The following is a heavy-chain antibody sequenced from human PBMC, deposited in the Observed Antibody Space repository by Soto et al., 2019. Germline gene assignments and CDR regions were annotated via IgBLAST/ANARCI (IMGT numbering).Heavy chain of an antibody. V-gene: IGHV1-18*01. Sequence: QVQLVQSGAEVKKPGASVKVSCKASGYTFTSYGISWVRQAPGQGLEWMGWISAYNGNTNYAQKLQGRVTMPTDTSKSTAYMELRSLRSDDTAVYYCATRKLRAVAGRFTSDYWGQGTLVTVSS. CDR2: ISAYNGNT. D-gene: IGHD6-19*01. J-gene: IGHJ4*02. CDR1: GYTFTSYG. CDR3: ATRKLRAVAGRFTSDY.